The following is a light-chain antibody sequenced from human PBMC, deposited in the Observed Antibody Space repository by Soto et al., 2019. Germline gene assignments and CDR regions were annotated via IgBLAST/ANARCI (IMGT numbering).Light chain of an antibody. V-gene: IGKV3-20*01. CDR3: QQYGSSPRYT. CDR2: GAS. CDR1: QSVSSNY. J-gene: IGKJ2*01. Sequence: EIVLTQSPGTLSLSPGERATLPCRASQSVSSNYLAWYQQKPGQAPRLLIYGASNRATGIPDWFSGSGSGTDFTLTISSLEPEDFAVYYCQQYGSSPRYTFGQGTKLEIK.